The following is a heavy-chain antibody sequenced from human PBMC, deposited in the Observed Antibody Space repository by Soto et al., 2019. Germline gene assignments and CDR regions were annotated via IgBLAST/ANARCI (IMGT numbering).Heavy chain of an antibody. CDR2: NSSSSSTI. V-gene: IGHV3-48*02. CDR3: AIDGPVRPGYFDWLTLSYYGMDV. D-gene: IGHD3-9*01. CDR1: GFTFSSYS. J-gene: IGHJ6*02. Sequence: HPGGSLRLSCAASGFTFSSYSMNWVRQAPGKGLEWVSYNSSSSSTIYYADSVKGRFTISRDNAKNSLYLQMNSLRDEDTAVYYCAIDGPVRPGYFDWLTLSYYGMDVWGQGTTVTVS.